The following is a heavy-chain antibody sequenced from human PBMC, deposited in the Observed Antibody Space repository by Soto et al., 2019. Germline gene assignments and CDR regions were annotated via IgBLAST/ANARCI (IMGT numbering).Heavy chain of an antibody. CDR3: ARRITPSGIEVAGGLVDY. Sequence: VGSLRLSCAASGFTFSSYSMNWVRQAPGKGLEWVSSIGSSSSYIYYADSVKGRFTISRDNAKNSLYLQMNSLRAEDTAVYYCARRITPSGIEVAGGLVDYWGQGTLVTVSS. V-gene: IGHV3-21*01. CDR2: IGSSSSYI. CDR1: GFTFSSYS. J-gene: IGHJ4*02. D-gene: IGHD6-19*01.